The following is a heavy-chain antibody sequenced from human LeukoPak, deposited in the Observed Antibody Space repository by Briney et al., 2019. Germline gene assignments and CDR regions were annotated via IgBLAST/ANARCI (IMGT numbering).Heavy chain of an antibody. CDR3: AKGQRPPKSLYYFDY. D-gene: IGHD2-2*01. V-gene: IGHV3-30*02. CDR2: IRYDGSNK. CDR1: GFTFSSYG. J-gene: IGHJ4*02. Sequence: GGSLRLSCAASGFTFSSYGMHWVRQAPGKGLEWVAFIRYDGSNKYYADSVKGRFTISRDNSKNTLYLQMNSLRAEDTAVYYCAKGQRPPKSLYYFDYWGQGTLVTVSS.